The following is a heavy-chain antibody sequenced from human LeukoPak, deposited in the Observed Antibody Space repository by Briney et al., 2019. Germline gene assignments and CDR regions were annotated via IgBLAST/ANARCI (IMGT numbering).Heavy chain of an antibody. CDR3: ARDFGGYDILTGYYQGGAFDI. J-gene: IGHJ3*02. V-gene: IGHV3-21*01. Sequence: PGGSLRLSCAASGFTFSSYEMNWVRQAPGKGLEWVSSISSSSSYIYYADSVKGRFTISRDNAKNSLYLQMNSLRAEDTAVYYCARDFGGYDILTGYYQGGAFDIWGQGTMVTVSS. CDR2: ISSSSSYI. D-gene: IGHD3-9*01. CDR1: GFTFSSYE.